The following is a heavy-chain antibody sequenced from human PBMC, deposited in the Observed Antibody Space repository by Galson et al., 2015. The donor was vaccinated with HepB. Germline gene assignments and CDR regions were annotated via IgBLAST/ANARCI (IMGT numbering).Heavy chain of an antibody. Sequence: SLRLSCAASGFSLSTYSMNWVRQAPGKGLEWVSYISSSSTNIYYADSVKGRFTISRDSAKGSLFLQMNSLRHEDTAVYYCVRAPLNYYEGTGYFAFDYWGQGAMVTVSS. CDR2: ISSSSTNI. V-gene: IGHV3-48*02. D-gene: IGHD3-22*01. CDR1: GFSLSTYS. J-gene: IGHJ4*02. CDR3: VRAPLNYYEGTGYFAFDY.